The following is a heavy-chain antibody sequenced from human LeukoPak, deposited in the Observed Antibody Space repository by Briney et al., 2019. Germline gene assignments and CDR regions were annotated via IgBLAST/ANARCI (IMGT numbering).Heavy chain of an antibody. D-gene: IGHD6-13*01. Sequence: GGSLRLSCAASGFTVSSNYMSWVRQAPGKGLEWVSAISGSGDSTYYGDSVKGRFTISRDNSKKTLYLQMNSLRAEDTAVYYCAKTRPLDSSSWSHGDYWGQGTLVTVSS. J-gene: IGHJ4*02. CDR3: AKTRPLDSSSWSHGDY. V-gene: IGHV3-23*01. CDR1: GFTVSSNY. CDR2: ISGSGDST.